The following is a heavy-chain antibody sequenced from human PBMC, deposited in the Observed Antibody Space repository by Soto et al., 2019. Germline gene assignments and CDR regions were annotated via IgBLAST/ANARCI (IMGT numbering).Heavy chain of an antibody. CDR2: ISYDGSNK. J-gene: IGHJ6*02. V-gene: IGHV3-30*18. CDR1: GFTFSSYG. Sequence: PGWSLRLSCAASGFTFSSYGMHWVRQAPGKGLEWVAVISYDGSNKYYADSVKGRFTISRDNSKNTLYLQMNSLRAEDTAVYYCAKDLSRYYYYGMDVWGQGTTVTVYS. CDR3: AKDLSRYYYYGMDV.